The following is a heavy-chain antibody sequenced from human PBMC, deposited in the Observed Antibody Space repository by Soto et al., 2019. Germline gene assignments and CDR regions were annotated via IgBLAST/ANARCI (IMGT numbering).Heavy chain of an antibody. D-gene: IGHD6-13*01. CDR1: GGSMNNYL. CDR2: IHVTGNT. CDR3: ARGPFFARQQTSDS. Sequence: PSETLSLTCTVSGGSMNNYLWSWIRQTPGGGLQWIGYIHVTGNTYHNPSLKSPVTISVDASKTHFSLTLSSVTAADTAVYYCARGPFFARQQTSDSWGQGILVTVSS. V-gene: IGHV4-59*01. J-gene: IGHJ4*02.